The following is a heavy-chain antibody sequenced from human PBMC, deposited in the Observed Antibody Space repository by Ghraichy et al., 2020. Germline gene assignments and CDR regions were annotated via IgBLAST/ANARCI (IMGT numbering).Heavy chain of an antibody. D-gene: IGHD4-17*01. V-gene: IGHV3-48*02. J-gene: IGHJ6*02. Sequence: GESLNISCAASGFTFSSYSMNWVRQAPGKGLEWLSYISSGSSTIYYADSLKGRFTVSRDNAKNSLYLQMNSLRDEDTAVYYCAIDRKITVITYGMDVWGQGTTVTVSS. CDR3: AIDRKITVITYGMDV. CDR1: GFTFSSYS. CDR2: ISSGSSTI.